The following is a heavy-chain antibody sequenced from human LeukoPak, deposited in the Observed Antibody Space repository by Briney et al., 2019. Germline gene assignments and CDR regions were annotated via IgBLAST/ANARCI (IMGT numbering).Heavy chain of an antibody. J-gene: IGHJ6*03. V-gene: IGHV3-23*01. CDR1: GFTFSNYA. Sequence: PGGSLRLSCAASGFTFSNYAMSWVRQAPGKGLEWVSTTSATSGSTYYADFVKGRFTISRDNSKNTLYLQMNSLRAEDTAVYYCAKDLGYCSSTSCYSLGWYYYYMDVWGKGTTVTVSS. CDR3: AKDLGYCSSTSCYSLGWYYYYMDV. D-gene: IGHD2-2*02. CDR2: TSATSGST.